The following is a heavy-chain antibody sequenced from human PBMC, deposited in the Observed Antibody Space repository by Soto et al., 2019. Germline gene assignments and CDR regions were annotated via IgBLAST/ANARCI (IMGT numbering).Heavy chain of an antibody. Sequence: PSETLSLTCTVSGGSISSSSYYWGWIRQPPGKGLEWIGSIYYSGSTYYNPSLKSRVTISVDTSKNQFSLKLSSVTAADTAVYYCATYYYDSSGYYEVNPYYFDYWGQGTLVTVSS. V-gene: IGHV4-39*01. D-gene: IGHD3-22*01. CDR2: IYYSGST. CDR1: GGSISSSSYY. CDR3: ATYYYDSSGYYEVNPYYFDY. J-gene: IGHJ4*02.